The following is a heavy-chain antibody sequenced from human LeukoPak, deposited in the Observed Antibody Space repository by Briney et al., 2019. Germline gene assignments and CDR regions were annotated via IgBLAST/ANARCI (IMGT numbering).Heavy chain of an antibody. D-gene: IGHD2-21*02. Sequence: GGSLRLSCTASGFTFNSYRMNWVRQAPGKGLEWVSSISSRSNSKYYADSVKGRVTISRDNAKNSVSLQMNSLRDADTALYHCVRAGGDYPFDYWGQGTLVTVSS. J-gene: IGHJ4*02. CDR2: ISSRSNSK. CDR3: VRAGGDYPFDY. CDR1: GFTFNSYR. V-gene: IGHV3-21*01.